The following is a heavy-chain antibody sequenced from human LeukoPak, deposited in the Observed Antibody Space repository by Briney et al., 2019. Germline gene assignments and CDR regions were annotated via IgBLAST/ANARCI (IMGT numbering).Heavy chain of an antibody. V-gene: IGHV3-7*03. Sequence: PGGSLRLSCAASGFTFSSYWMSWVRQAPGKGLEWVANIKQDGSEKYYVDSVKGRFTISRDNAKNSLYLQMNSLRAEDTAVYYCAKSLERRSWDAFDIWGQGTMVAVSS. CDR3: AKSLERRSWDAFDI. CDR1: GFTFSSYW. J-gene: IGHJ3*02. CDR2: IKQDGSEK. D-gene: IGHD1-1*01.